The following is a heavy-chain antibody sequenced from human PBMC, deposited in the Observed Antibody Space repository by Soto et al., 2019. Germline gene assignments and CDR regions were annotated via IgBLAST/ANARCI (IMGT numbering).Heavy chain of an antibody. J-gene: IGHJ4*02. CDR3: ASLSRMGSKGDFEY. CDR2: IYGVDSDT. Sequence: PGDSLKISCSVSTYIFANYWIGWVRQKPGKALEWMGIIYGVDSDTKYSPSFRGQVTISADKSIFTAYLPWRSLNASDTAISYCASLSRMGSKGDFEYWGRGTLLDVSS. V-gene: IGHV5-51*01. D-gene: IGHD1-26*01. CDR1: TYIFANYW.